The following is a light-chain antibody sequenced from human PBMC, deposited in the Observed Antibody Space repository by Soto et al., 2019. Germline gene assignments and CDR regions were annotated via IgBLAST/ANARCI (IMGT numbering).Light chain of an antibody. J-gene: IGKJ2*01. V-gene: IGKV1-5*01. CDR3: QQNYNTPPYT. CDR2: DAS. CDR1: QSVSDW. Sequence: GDRVTLTCRASQSVSDWLAWHQQKPGKAPKLLIYDASSLQSGVPPRFSGTGSGTEFTLTISSLHPEDFATYFCQQNYNTPPYTFGQGTKVDIK.